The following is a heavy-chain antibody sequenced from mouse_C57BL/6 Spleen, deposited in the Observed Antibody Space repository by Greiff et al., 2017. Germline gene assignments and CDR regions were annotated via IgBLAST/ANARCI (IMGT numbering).Heavy chain of an antibody. CDR1: GYTFTSYW. CDR2: IDPSDSET. CDR3: ARGGSRWYFDV. V-gene: IGHV1-52*01. D-gene: IGHD1-1*01. J-gene: IGHJ1*03. Sequence: QVQLQQPGAELVRPGSSVKLSCKASGYTFTSYWMHWVKQRPIQGLEWIGNIDPSDSETHYNQKFKDKATLTVDKSSSTAYMQRSSLTSEDSAVYYCARGGSRWYFDVWGTGTTVTVSS.